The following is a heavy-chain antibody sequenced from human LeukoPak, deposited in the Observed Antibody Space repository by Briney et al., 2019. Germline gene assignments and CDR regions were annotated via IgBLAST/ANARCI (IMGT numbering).Heavy chain of an antibody. CDR3: ARGYCRSTSCPAGY. D-gene: IGHD2-2*01. Sequence: SETLSLTRAVYGGSFSGYYWSWIRQPPGKGLEWIGEINHSGSTNYNPSLKSRVTISIDTSKNQFSLKLSSVTAADTAVYYCARGYCRSTSCPAGYWGQGTLVTVSS. J-gene: IGHJ4*02. CDR1: GGSFSGYY. CDR2: INHSGST. V-gene: IGHV4-34*01.